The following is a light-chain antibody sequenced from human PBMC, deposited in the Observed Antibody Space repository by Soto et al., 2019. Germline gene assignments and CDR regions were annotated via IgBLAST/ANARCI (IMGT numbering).Light chain of an antibody. J-gene: IGLJ2*01. CDR3: SSYSSSSTLVV. Sequence: QSALTQPASVSGSPGQSITISCTGTSSDVGGYNYVSWYHQRPGKAPKVMIYDVSDRPSGVSNRFSGSKSGNTASLTISGLQAEDEADYYCSSYSSSSTLVVFGGGTKLTVL. CDR1: SSDVGGYNY. CDR2: DVS. V-gene: IGLV2-14*01.